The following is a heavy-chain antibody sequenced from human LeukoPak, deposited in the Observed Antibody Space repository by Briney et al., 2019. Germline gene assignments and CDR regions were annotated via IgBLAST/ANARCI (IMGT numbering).Heavy chain of an antibody. CDR2: IIPIFGTA. J-gene: IGHJ5*02. CDR1: GGTFSSYA. V-gene: IGHV1-69*13. D-gene: IGHD4-17*01. CDR3: ASSPGDYHQLTWFDP. Sequence: SVKLSCKASGGTFSSYAISWVRQAPGQGLEWMGGIIPIFGTANYAQKVQGRVTITADESTSTAYMELSSLRSEDTAVYYCASSPGDYHQLTWFDPWGQGTLVTVSS.